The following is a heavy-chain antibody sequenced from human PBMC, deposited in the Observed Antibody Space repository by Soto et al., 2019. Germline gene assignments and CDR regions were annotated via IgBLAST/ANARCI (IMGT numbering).Heavy chain of an antibody. Sequence: SETLSLTCTVSGGSFSSSSYFWAWIRQPPGKGLEWIGSISYSGSTYYNPSLKSRVTISVDTSKNQFSVKLNSVTAADTAVYYCASTGRFAAIELWWFDPWGRGTLVTVS. CDR1: GGSFSSSSYF. D-gene: IGHD2-2*01. J-gene: IGHJ5*02. CDR2: ISYSGST. CDR3: ASTGRFAAIELWWFDP. V-gene: IGHV4-39*01.